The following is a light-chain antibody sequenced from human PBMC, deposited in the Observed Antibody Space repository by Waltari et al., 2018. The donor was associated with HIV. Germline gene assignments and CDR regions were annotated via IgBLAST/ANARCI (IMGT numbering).Light chain of an antibody. CDR1: TSDISDFNF. V-gene: IGLV2-14*01. CDR3: SSYSARGFVV. CDR2: QVY. Sequence: HSALTQPASVSGSPGQSITISCTGPTSDISDFNFVSWYQQSPGRAPKLIIFQVYSRPSGIPDRCSGSKSGVTASLTISALRAEDEADYFCSSYSARGFVVFGGGTKVTVL. J-gene: IGLJ3*02.